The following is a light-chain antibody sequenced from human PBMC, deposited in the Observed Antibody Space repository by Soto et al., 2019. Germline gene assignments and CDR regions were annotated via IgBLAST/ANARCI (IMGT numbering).Light chain of an antibody. J-gene: IGLJ3*02. Sequence: QSVLAQPRSVSGSPGQSVTLSCTGTSSDVGGYDFVSWYQQYPGKDPKLIIFDVTERTSGVPDRFSGSKSGNSASLTISGRQAEDEADYYCSSYAGSYILGVFGGGTKLTVL. V-gene: IGLV2-11*01. CDR3: SSYAGSYILGV. CDR2: DVT. CDR1: SSDVGGYDF.